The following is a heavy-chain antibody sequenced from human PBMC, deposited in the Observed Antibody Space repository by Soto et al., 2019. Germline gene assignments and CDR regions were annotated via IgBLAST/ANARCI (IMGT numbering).Heavy chain of an antibody. CDR1: GGTFSSYA. CDR3: ARVPRPVQPLWNWFDP. CDR2: IIPIFGTA. D-gene: IGHD2-2*01. Sequence: QVQLVQSGAEVKKPGSSVKVSCKASGGTFSSYAISWVRQAPGQGLEWMGGIIPIFGTANYAQKVQGRVTITADESTSTAYMELSSLRSEDTAVYYCARVPRPVQPLWNWFDPWGQGTLVTVSS. V-gene: IGHV1-69*01. J-gene: IGHJ5*02.